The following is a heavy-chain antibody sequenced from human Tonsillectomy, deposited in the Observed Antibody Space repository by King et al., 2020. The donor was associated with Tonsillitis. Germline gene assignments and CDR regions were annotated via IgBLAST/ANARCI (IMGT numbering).Heavy chain of an antibody. V-gene: IGHV3-48*01. D-gene: IGHD3-10*01. J-gene: IGHJ4*02. Sequence: VQLVESGGGLVQPGGSLRLSCAASGLTFSSYSMNWVRQAPGKGLEWVSYISSRSSTIYYGDSGKGIFTISRDNAKNSLYLQMNSLRAEDTAVYYCARDLLIGAFDYWGQGTLVTVSS. CDR3: ARDLLIGAFDY. CDR2: ISSRSSTI. CDR1: GLTFSSYS.